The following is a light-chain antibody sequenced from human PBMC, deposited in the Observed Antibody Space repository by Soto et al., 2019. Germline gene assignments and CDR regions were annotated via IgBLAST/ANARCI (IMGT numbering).Light chain of an antibody. CDR1: SNDVGGYNY. CDR2: DVS. Sequence: QSALTQPASVSWSPGQSITLSRTGTSNDVGGYNYVSWYQHHPGKAPKLLIYDVSNRPSGVSNRFSGSKSDNTASLTISGLQPEDEADYYCSSYTTSNTRQIVFGTGTKVTVL. CDR3: SSYTTSNTRQIV. V-gene: IGLV2-14*03. J-gene: IGLJ1*01.